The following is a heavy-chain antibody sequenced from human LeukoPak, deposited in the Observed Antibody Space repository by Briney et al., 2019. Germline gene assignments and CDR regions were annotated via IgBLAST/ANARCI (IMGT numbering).Heavy chain of an antibody. D-gene: IGHD1/OR15-1a*01. CDR3: ARGSPRPGTTFDL. CDR2: IYYSGST. V-gene: IGHV4-39*01. Sequence: SETLSLTCTVSGGSISSSSYYWGWIRQPPGKGLEWIGSIYYSGSTYYNPSLKSRVTISVDTSKNQFSLKLSSVTAADTAVYYCARGSPRPGTTFDLWGRGTLVTVSS. CDR1: GGSISSSSYY. J-gene: IGHJ2*01.